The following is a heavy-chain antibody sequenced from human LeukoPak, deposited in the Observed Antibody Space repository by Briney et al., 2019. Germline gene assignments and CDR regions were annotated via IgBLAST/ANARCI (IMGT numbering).Heavy chain of an antibody. V-gene: IGHV3-7*03. D-gene: IGHD3-16*01. CDR2: INQDGTEK. CDR3: ARGGGLDV. CDR1: GFTFSSYW. J-gene: IGHJ6*02. Sequence: GGSLRLSCAASGFTFSSYWMSWVRQAPGEGLEWVAKINQDGTEKAYVDSVKGRFTISRDNAKNSLYLQMSNLRAEDTAVYFCARGGGLDVWGQGATVTVSS.